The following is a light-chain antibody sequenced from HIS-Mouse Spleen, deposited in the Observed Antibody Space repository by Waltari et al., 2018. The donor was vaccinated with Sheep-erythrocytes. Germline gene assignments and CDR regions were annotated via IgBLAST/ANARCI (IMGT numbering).Light chain of an antibody. J-gene: IGLJ2*01. CDR1: SLRSYY. V-gene: IGLV3-19*01. CDR2: GKN. Sequence: SSELTQDPAVSVALGQTVRITCQGDSLRSYYASWYQQKPGQAPVLVIYGKNNRPSGIPDRFSSSSSGNTASLTSTGAQAEDEADYYCNSRDSSGNHVFGGGTKLTVL. CDR3: NSRDSSGNHV.